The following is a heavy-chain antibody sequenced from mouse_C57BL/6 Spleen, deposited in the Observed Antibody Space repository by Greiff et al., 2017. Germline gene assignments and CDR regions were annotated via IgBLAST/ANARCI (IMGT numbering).Heavy chain of an antibody. CDR1: GYTFTSYW. Sequence: VQLQQPGAELVRPGSSVKLSCKASGYTFTSYWMHWVKQRPIQGLEWIGNIDPSDSETHYNQKFKDKATLTVDKSSSTAYMQLRSLTSEDSAVYYCARRDYYGSAFDYWGQGTTLTVSS. CDR3: ARRDYYGSAFDY. J-gene: IGHJ2*01. V-gene: IGHV1-52*01. CDR2: IDPSDSET. D-gene: IGHD1-1*01.